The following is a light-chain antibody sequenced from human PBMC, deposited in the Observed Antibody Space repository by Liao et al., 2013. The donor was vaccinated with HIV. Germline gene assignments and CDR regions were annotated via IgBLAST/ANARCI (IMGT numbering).Light chain of an antibody. CDR3: QVWDSSNDHPA. CDR1: ALPKQY. CDR2: KDT. V-gene: IGLV3-25*02. Sequence: SYELTQPPSVSVSPGQTARITCSGDALPKQYAYWYQQKPGQAPVVVIYKDTERPSGIPERFSGSASGATATLTISRVEAGDEADYFCQVWDSSNDHPAFGGGTKVTVL. J-gene: IGLJ1*01.